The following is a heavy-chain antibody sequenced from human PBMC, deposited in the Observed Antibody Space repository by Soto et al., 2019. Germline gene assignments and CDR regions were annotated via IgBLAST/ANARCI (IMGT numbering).Heavy chain of an antibody. Sequence: HSETMSLTCAVSGGSFSRSNNYWGWIRQPPGKGLEWVGSVSFGGSTYFNPSLMSRLSMSVDKSNNQFSLKLTSVTAADSAVYYCVRGRRASMILLLQTPCAAWGQGTEVTVSS. CDR3: VRGRRASMILLLQTPCAA. D-gene: IGHD3-22*01. CDR1: GGSFSRSNNY. CDR2: VSFGGST. J-gene: IGHJ4*03. V-gene: IGHV4-39*01.